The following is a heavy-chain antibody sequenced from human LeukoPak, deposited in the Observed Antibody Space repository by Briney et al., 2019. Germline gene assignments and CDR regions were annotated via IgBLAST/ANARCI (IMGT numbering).Heavy chain of an antibody. V-gene: IGHV3-21*01. Sequence: PGGSLRLSCAASGFSLSDFEMSWVRQAPGKGLEWVSSISTSSSYIYYADSVKGRFTISRENAKNSLYLQMNSLRAEDTAVYYCARINYYDSSGYVPFDYWGQGTLVTVSS. CDR3: ARINYYDSSGYVPFDY. CDR1: GFSLSDFE. D-gene: IGHD3-22*01. J-gene: IGHJ4*02. CDR2: ISTSSSYI.